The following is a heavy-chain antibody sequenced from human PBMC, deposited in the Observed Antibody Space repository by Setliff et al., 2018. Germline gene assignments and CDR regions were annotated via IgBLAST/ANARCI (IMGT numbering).Heavy chain of an antibody. Sequence: GASVKVSCKASGYTFTSYYMHWVRQAPGQGLEWMGIINPSGGSTSYAQKFQGRVTMTRNTSISTAYMELSSLRSEDTAVYYCARARGLRDTAMVGFDYWGQGTLVTV. CDR2: INPSGGST. CDR1: GYTFTSYY. D-gene: IGHD5-18*01. CDR3: ARARGLRDTAMVGFDY. J-gene: IGHJ4*02. V-gene: IGHV1-46*01.